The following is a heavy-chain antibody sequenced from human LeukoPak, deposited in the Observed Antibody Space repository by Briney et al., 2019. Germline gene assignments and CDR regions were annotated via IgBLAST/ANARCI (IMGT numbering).Heavy chain of an antibody. J-gene: IGHJ4*02. CDR1: GFTFSSYA. CDR2: ISSNGGST. D-gene: IGHD1-26*01. V-gene: IGHV3-64*01. Sequence: PGGSPRLPCAASGFTFSSYAMHWVRQAPGKGLEYVSAISSNGGSTYYANSVKGRFTISRDNSKNTLYLQMGSLRAEDMAVYYCASLKVVGAKGGVDYWGQGTLVTVSS. CDR3: ASLKVVGAKGGVDY.